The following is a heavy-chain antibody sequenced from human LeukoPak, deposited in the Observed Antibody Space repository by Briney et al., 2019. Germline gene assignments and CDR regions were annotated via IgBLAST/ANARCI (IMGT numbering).Heavy chain of an antibody. CDR3: ARARDVDTDAFDI. V-gene: IGHV3-13*01. CDR1: GFTFSTSD. CDR2: IGFAGDT. Sequence: PGGSLRLSCAASGFTFSTSDMHWVRQPPGRNLEWVSAIGFAGDTYYSDSLKGRFTISRENAKNSLYLQMSSLRAGDTAVYYCARARDVDTDAFDIWGQGTMVTVSS. J-gene: IGHJ3*02. D-gene: IGHD5-18*01.